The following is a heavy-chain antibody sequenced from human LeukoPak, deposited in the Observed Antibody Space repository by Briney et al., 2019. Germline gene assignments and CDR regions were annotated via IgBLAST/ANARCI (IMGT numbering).Heavy chain of an antibody. Sequence: PSETLSLTCTVSGGSISNYYWSWIRQPPGKGLEWIGFFYYSGSTDYHPSLKSRVTISVDTSKNQLSLKLSSVTAADTAVYYCARARRYYYGSGEYNWFDPWGQGILVTVSS. D-gene: IGHD3-10*01. J-gene: IGHJ5*02. CDR2: FYYSGST. CDR1: GGSISNYY. CDR3: ARARRYYYGSGEYNWFDP. V-gene: IGHV4-59*01.